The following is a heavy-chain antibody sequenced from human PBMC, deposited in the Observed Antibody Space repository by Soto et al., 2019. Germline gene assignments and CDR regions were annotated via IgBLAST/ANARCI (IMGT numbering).Heavy chain of an antibody. CDR1: GYTFTGYY. V-gene: IGHV1-2*04. J-gene: IGHJ4*02. CDR2: INPNSGCT. Sequence: QVQLVQSGAEVKKPGASVKVSCRASGYTFTGYYMHWVRQAPGQGLEWMGWINPNSGCTNYAQNFQGWVTMTRDTSISTAYMELIRLRSDDTAVYYCARTHCSSTRCYVGSWDYWGQGTLFTVSS. D-gene: IGHD2-2*01. CDR3: ARTHCSSTRCYVGSWDY.